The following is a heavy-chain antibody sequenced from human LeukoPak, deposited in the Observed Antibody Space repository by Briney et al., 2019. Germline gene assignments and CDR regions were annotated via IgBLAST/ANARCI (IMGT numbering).Heavy chain of an antibody. CDR1: GFTFRSYR. J-gene: IGHJ4*02. CDR2: ISSSRSYI. D-gene: IGHD4-17*01. Sequence: GGSLRLSCAASGFTFRSYRMKWVGQAAGKGVEWVSSISSSRSYIYYEDSVKGRFTISRDNAKNSLYLQMTSLRAEDTAVYYCARDPLYDYGDYGYWGQGTLVTVSS. V-gene: IGHV3-21*01. CDR3: ARDPLYDYGDYGY.